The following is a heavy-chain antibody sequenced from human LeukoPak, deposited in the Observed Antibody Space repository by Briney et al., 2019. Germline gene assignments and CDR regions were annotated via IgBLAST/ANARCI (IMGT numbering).Heavy chain of an antibody. Sequence: GGSLRLSCAASGFTVSDNNMIWVRQAPGKGLEWVSTLHRDGSVRYADSVNGRFTISRDDSKNTLSLQMSSLRDEDAAVYYCVRVHGGGYWGQGTLVTVSS. D-gene: IGHD3-16*01. V-gene: IGHV3-53*01. CDR1: GFTVSDNN. CDR3: VRVHGGGY. J-gene: IGHJ4*02. CDR2: LHRDGSV.